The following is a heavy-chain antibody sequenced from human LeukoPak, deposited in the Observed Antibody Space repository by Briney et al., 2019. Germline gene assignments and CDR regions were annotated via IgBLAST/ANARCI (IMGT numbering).Heavy chain of an antibody. CDR2: MNPNNGNT. CDR3: ARVRKVGSSSSMGY. Sequence: ASVKVSCKASGYTFTSYDINWVRQATGQGLEWMGWMNPNNGNTGYAQKFQGRVTMTRNTSISTAYMELSSLRSEDTAVYYCARVRKVGSSSSMGYWGEGTLVTVSS. J-gene: IGHJ4*02. V-gene: IGHV1-8*01. CDR1: GYTFTSYD. D-gene: IGHD6-6*01.